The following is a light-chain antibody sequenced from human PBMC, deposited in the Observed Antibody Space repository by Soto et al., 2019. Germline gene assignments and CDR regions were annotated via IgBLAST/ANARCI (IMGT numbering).Light chain of an antibody. CDR1: SSNIGAGYD. Sequence: QSVLTQPPSVSGAPGQRVTISCTGSSSNIGAGYDVHWYQQLPGTAPKVLIYGNSNRPSGVPDRFSGSKSGTSAFLAITGLQAEDEADYYCQSYDSSLSGHVVFGGGTKLTVL. V-gene: IGLV1-40*01. J-gene: IGLJ2*01. CDR3: QSYDSSLSGHVV. CDR2: GNS.